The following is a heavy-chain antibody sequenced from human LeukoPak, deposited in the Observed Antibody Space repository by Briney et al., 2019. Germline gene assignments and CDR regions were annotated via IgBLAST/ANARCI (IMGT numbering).Heavy chain of an antibody. CDR3: ARLRGDEFSWFDP. D-gene: IGHD3-10*01. CDR1: GGSFSGYY. CDR2: INHSGST. J-gene: IGHJ5*02. V-gene: IGHV4-34*01. Sequence: PSETLSLTCAVYGGSFSGYYWSWIRQPPGKGLEWIGEINHSGSTNYNPSLKSRVTISVDTSKNQFSLKLSSVTAADTAVYYCARLRGDEFSWFDPWGQGTLVTVSS.